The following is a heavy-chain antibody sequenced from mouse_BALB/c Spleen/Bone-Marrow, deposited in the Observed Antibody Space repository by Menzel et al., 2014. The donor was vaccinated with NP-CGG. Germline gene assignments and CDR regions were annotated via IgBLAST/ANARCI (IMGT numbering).Heavy chain of an antibody. D-gene: IGHD2-1*01. Sequence: EVHLVESGGGLVQPGGSLRLSCATSGFTFSDFYMEWVRQPPGKRLEWIAASRNKVNDYTTEYSASMKGRFIVSRDTSQSILYLQMNALRAEDTAIYYCARAVYGNFDYWGQGTTLTVSS. CDR2: SRNKVNDYTT. J-gene: IGHJ2*01. CDR1: GFTFSDFY. V-gene: IGHV7-1*02. CDR3: ARAVYGNFDY.